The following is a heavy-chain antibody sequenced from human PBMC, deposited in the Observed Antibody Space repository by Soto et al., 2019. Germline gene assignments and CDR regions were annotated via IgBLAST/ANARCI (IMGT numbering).Heavy chain of an antibody. Sequence: SETLSLTCTVSGGSISPYYWSWIRQPPGRGLEWVAYIYYDGTSSYNPSLKSRVTIALETSKSQFSLRLTSVTAADTAVYFCARHDNMTLGSQYLDSWGPGTLVTVSS. CDR1: GGSISPYY. CDR2: IYYDGTS. D-gene: IGHD1-1*01. V-gene: IGHV4-59*12. CDR3: ARHDNMTLGSQYLDS. J-gene: IGHJ4*02.